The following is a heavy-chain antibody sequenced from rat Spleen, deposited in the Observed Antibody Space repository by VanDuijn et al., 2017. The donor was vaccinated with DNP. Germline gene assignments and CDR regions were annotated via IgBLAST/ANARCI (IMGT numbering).Heavy chain of an antibody. CDR3: ARYGSVALDY. J-gene: IGHJ2*01. CDR1: GYSITSNY. V-gene: IGHV3-1*01. CDR2: ISYSGST. Sequence: EVQLQESGPGLVKPSQSLSLTCSVTGYSITSNYWGWIRKFPGNKMEWVGHISYSGSTSHNPSLKSRISITIDTSKNQFFLQLNSVTTEDTATYYCARYGSVALDYWGQGVMVTVSS. D-gene: IGHD3-3*01.